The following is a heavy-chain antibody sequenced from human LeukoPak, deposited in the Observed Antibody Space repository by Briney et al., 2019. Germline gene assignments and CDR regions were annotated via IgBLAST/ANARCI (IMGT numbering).Heavy chain of an antibody. CDR3: ARVSGPGMNEYYHL. J-gene: IGHJ4*02. CDR2: INDDGSST. D-gene: IGHD2-2*01. Sequence: GGSLRLSCAASGFTFSGAWMHWVRQAPGKGLMWVSRINDDGSSTRHADSVKGRFTISRDNAKNTLYLQMDSLRAEDTAVYCCARVSGPGMNEYYHLWGQGTLVTVSS. V-gene: IGHV3-74*01. CDR1: GFTFSGAW.